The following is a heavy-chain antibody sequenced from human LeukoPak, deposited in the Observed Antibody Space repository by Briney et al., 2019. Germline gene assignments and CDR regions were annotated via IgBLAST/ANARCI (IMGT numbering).Heavy chain of an antibody. J-gene: IGHJ4*02. CDR1: GFTVSNNY. CDR2: IYSDGST. V-gene: IGHV3-53*01. D-gene: IGHD3-10*01. CDR3: ARANKWFGELWVDY. Sequence: GGSLRLSCAASGFTVSNNYMSWLRQAPGKGPEWVSVIYSDGSTYYADSVKGRFTISRDNSKNTLYLQMNSLRAEDTAVYYCARANKWFGELWVDYWGQGTLVTVSS.